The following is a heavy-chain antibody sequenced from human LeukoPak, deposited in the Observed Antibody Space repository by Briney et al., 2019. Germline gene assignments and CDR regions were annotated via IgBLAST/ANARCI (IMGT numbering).Heavy chain of an antibody. V-gene: IGHV1-2*02. D-gene: IGHD6-13*01. J-gene: IGHJ3*02. Sequence: ASVKVSCKASGYTFTGYYIHWVRQAPGQGLEWMGWINPRGGDTNYRQRFQGRVSMTTDTSTSTAYMELRSLRSDDTAVYYCAREPSPYSSSWYRTPGAFDIWGQGTMVTVSS. CDR2: INPRGGDT. CDR3: AREPSPYSSSWYRTPGAFDI. CDR1: GYTFTGYY.